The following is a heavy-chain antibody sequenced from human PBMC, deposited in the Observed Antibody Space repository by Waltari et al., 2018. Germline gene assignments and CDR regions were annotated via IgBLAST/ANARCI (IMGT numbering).Heavy chain of an antibody. CDR2: IIPIFGTA. V-gene: IGHV1-69*06. J-gene: IGHJ6*03. D-gene: IGHD2-15*01. Sequence: GLEWMGGIIPIFGTANYAQKFQGRVTITADKSTSTAYMELSSLRSEDTAVYYCARGKAPYTCSGGSCYSEVYYYYYMDVWGKGTTVTVSS. CDR3: ARGKAPYTCSGGSCYSEVYYYYYMDV.